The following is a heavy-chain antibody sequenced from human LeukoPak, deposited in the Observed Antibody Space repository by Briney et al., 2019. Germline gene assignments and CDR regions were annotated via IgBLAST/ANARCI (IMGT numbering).Heavy chain of an antibody. V-gene: IGHV4-31*03. CDR1: GGSITSGRFY. Sequence: SQTLSLTCTLSGGSITSGRFYWTWIRQHPQRGLEWIGYVSYSGSTNYNSSLKSRLTISADTSKNQFYLRLTSVTTADTAVYFCARDPRGDITGTTFDRWGQGTLVTVSS. CDR2: VSYSGST. D-gene: IGHD1-20*01. J-gene: IGHJ5*02. CDR3: ARDPRGDITGTTFDR.